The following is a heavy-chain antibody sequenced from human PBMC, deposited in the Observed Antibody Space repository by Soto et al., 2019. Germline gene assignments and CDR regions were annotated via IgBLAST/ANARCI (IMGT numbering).Heavy chain of an antibody. J-gene: IGHJ4*02. CDR2: ISWNSGSI. V-gene: IGHV3-9*01. Sequence: EVQLVESGGGLVQPGRSLRLSCAASGLTFDDYAMHWVRQAPGKGLEWVSGISWNSGSIGYADSVKGRFTISRDNAKNSLYLQMNSLRAEDTALYYCAKDSGYDKGLDYWGQGTLVTVSS. CDR3: AKDSGYDKGLDY. D-gene: IGHD5-12*01. CDR1: GLTFDDYA.